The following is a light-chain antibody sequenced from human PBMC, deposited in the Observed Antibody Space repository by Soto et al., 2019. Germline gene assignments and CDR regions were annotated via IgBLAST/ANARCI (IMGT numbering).Light chain of an antibody. CDR1: QSVSSSY. J-gene: IGKJ1*01. CDR3: QQYGSSPQT. CDR2: GAS. V-gene: IGKV3-20*01. Sequence: EIVLTQSPGTLSLSPGERATLSCRASQSVSSSYLAWYQQKPGQALRLLIYGASSRATGIPDRFSGSGSGTDFTLTISRLEPEDCAMYYCQQYGSSPQTFGQGTKVEI.